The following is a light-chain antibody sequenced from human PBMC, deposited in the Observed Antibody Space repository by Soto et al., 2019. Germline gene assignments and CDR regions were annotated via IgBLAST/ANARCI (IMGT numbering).Light chain of an antibody. V-gene: IGKV3-15*01. CDR3: QQYNDWPPA. J-gene: IGKJ4*01. Sequence: EIVLTQSPGTLSLSPGERATLSCRASEGVSSSYLAWYQQKPGQAPRLLIYGASTRATGIPARFRGSGSGTEFTLTIDSLQSEDFAVYYCQQYNDWPPAFGGGTKVDIK. CDR1: EGVSSSY. CDR2: GAS.